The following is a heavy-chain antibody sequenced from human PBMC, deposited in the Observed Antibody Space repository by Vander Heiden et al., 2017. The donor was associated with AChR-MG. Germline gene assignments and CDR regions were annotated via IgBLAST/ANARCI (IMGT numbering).Heavy chain of an antibody. D-gene: IGHD1-26*01. Sequence: QVTLRESGPALVKPTQTLTLTCSFSGFSLTTTGMSVRWIRQPPGKALEWLARIDWDDDKYYNTSLKARLAISKDTSKNQVVLTMTNMDPVDTATYHCARMVRVSGSFCFDYWGQGALVTVSS. CDR2: IDWDDDK. CDR1: GFSLTTTGMS. V-gene: IGHV2-70*15. CDR3: ARMVRVSGSFCFDY. J-gene: IGHJ4*02.